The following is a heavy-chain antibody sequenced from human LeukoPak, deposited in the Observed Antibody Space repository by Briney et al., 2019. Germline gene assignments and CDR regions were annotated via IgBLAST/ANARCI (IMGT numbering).Heavy chain of an antibody. J-gene: IGHJ5*02. CDR3: AREEVAGTYWFDP. CDR1: GYTFTGYY. D-gene: IGHD6-19*01. CDR2: INPNSGGT. Sequence: ASVKVSCKASGYTFTGYYMHWVRQAPGQGLEWMGWINPNSGGTNYAQKFQGRVTMTSDTSISTAYMELSRLRSDDTAVYYCAREEVAGTYWFDPWGQGTLVTVSS. V-gene: IGHV1-2*02.